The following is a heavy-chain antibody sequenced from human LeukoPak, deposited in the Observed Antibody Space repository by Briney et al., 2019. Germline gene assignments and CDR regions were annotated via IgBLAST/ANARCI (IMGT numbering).Heavy chain of an antibody. Sequence: SETLSLTCTVSGGSISSSSYYWGWIRQPPGKGLEWIGSIYYSGSTYYNPSLKSRVTISVDTSKNQFSLKLSSVTAADTAVYYCAREGNDPGCSSTSCYLKSYYYYYYYMDVWGKGTTVTVSS. D-gene: IGHD2-2*01. CDR2: IYYSGST. CDR1: GGSISSSSYY. V-gene: IGHV4-39*07. CDR3: AREGNDPGCSSTSCYLKSYYYYYYYMDV. J-gene: IGHJ6*03.